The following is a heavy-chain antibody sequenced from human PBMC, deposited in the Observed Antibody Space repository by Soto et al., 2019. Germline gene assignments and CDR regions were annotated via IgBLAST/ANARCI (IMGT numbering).Heavy chain of an antibody. D-gene: IGHD2-15*01. J-gene: IGHJ4*02. CDR3: VRDPADCSSSSCSEDY. CDR2: ISGYNGHT. CDR1: GYTFTSHG. Sequence: GPEVKKPGASVKVSCKTSGYTFTSHGVSWVRQAPGPGLEWMGWISGYNGHTKYAQTFQGRVTLTSDTSTSTAYMELRSLRFDDTAVYYCVRDPADCSSSSCSEDYWGQGTLVTVSS. V-gene: IGHV1-18*01.